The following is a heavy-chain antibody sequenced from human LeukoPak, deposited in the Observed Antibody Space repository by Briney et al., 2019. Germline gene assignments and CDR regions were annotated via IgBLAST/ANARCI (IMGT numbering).Heavy chain of an antibody. CDR1: GFSFSSYG. D-gene: IGHD2-2*01. J-gene: IGHJ5*02. V-gene: IGHV3-30*02. Sequence: PGGSLRLSCAASGFSFSSYGMHWVRQAPGKGLEWVAFVRYDGSNKYYADSVKGRFTISRDNSKNTLYLQMNSLRAEDTAVYYCAKALSVQVPVTMGWFDPWGQGTLVSVSS. CDR3: AKALSVQVPVTMGWFDP. CDR2: VRYDGSNK.